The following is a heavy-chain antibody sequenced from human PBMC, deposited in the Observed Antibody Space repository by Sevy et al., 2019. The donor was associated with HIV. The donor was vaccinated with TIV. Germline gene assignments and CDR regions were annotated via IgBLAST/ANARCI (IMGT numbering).Heavy chain of an antibody. CDR3: ARESFNWNYFDY. CDR2: ISAYNGNT. D-gene: IGHD1-1*01. CDR1: GYTFASYG. V-gene: IGHV1-18*01. J-gene: IGHJ4*02. Sequence: ASVKVSCKASGYTFASYGISWVRQAPGQGLEWMGWISAYNGNTNYAQKLQGRVTMTTDTSTSTAYMELRSLRSDDTAVYYCARESFNWNYFDYWGQGTLVTVSS.